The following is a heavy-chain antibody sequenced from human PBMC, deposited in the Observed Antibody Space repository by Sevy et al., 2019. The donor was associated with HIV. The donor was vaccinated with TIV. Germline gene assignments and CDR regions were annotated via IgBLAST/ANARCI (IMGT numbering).Heavy chain of an antibody. CDR3: ARAYCSGGRCYSLAY. CDR1: GYIFTTYR. CDR2: ISPHNGDT. Sequence: ASVKVSCEASGYIFTTYRISWVRQAPGQGLEWLGWISPHNGDTNYVQKFQGRVTMITDTSTSIAFMELRSLRADDTAVYYCARAYCSGGRCYSLAYWGQGTLVTVSS. V-gene: IGHV1-18*01. D-gene: IGHD2-15*01. J-gene: IGHJ4*02.